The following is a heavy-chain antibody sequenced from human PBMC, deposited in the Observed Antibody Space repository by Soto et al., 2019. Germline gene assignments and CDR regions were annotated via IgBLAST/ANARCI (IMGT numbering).Heavy chain of an antibody. D-gene: IGHD6-13*01. CDR1: GGSISSSSYY. Sequence: QLQLQESGPGLVKPSETLSLTYTVSGGSISSSSYYWGWIRQPPGKGLEWIGSIYYSGSTYYNPSLQSRVTISVDTSKNQFSLKLSSVTAADTAVYYCARRSGIAAPLPGAFDIWGQGTMVTVSS. CDR3: ARRSGIAAPLPGAFDI. J-gene: IGHJ3*02. CDR2: IYYSGST. V-gene: IGHV4-39*01.